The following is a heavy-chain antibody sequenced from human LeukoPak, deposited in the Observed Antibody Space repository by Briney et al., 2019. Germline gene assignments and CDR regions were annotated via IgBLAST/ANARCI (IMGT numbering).Heavy chain of an antibody. CDR1: GSTFSSYA. D-gene: IGHD2-2*02. J-gene: IGHJ6*02. V-gene: IGHV1-69*13. CDR3: AAYCSSTSCYILNGMDV. Sequence: SVKVSCKASGSTFSSYAISWVRQAPGQGLEWMGGIIPIFGTANYAQKFQGRVTITADESTSTAYMELSSLRSEDTAVYYCAAYCSSTSCYILNGMDVWGQGTTVTVSS. CDR2: IIPIFGTA.